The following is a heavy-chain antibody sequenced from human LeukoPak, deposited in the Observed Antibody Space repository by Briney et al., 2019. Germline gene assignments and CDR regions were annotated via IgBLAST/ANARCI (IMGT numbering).Heavy chain of an antibody. CDR1: GYTFTGYY. CDR3: ARWYEPVGDWLSHYYYYGMDV. D-gene: IGHD3-9*01. Sequence: ASVKVSCKASGYTFTGYYMHWVRQAPGQGPEWMGWINPNSGGTNYAQKFQGRVTMTRDTSISTAYMELSRLRSDDTAVYYCARWYEPVGDWLSHYYYYGMDVWGQGTTVTVSS. J-gene: IGHJ6*02. CDR2: INPNSGGT. V-gene: IGHV1-2*02.